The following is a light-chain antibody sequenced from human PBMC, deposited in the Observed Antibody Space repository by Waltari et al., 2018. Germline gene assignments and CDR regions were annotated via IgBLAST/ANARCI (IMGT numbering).Light chain of an antibody. CDR3: QKYESLPAT. Sequence: EIVLTQSPGTLSLSPGERATLSCRASQSIGIYLAWYQQKPGQAPRLLMYHASSRATGIPDRFSGSGSGTDFSLTISRLEPEDFAVYYCQKYESLPATLGQGTKVEIK. V-gene: IGKV3-20*01. J-gene: IGKJ1*01. CDR2: HAS. CDR1: QSIGIY.